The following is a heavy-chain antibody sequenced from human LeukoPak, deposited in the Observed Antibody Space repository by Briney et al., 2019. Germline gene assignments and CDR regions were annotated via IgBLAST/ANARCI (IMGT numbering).Heavy chain of an antibody. CDR1: GFTFSSYT. CDR2: ISWDGGST. D-gene: IGHD6-6*01. CDR3: AKDPGSSSGCFDY. Sequence: TGGSLRLSCAASGFTFSSYTMHWVRQAPGKGLEWVSLISWDGGSTYYADSVKGRFTISRDNSKNTLYLQMNSLRAEDTAVYYCAKDPGSSSGCFDYWGQGTLVTVSS. J-gene: IGHJ4*02. V-gene: IGHV3-NL1*01.